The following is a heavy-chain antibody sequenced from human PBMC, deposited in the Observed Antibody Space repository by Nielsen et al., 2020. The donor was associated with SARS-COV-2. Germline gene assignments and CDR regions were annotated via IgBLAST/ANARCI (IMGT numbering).Heavy chain of an antibody. Sequence: SETLSLTCTVSGGSISSYYWSWIRQPPGKGLEWIGYIYYSGSTNYNPSLKSRVTISVDTSKNQFSLKLSSVTAADTAVYYCTRDHRGLYYFDYWGQGTLVTVSS. V-gene: IGHV4-59*01. CDR3: TRDHRGLYYFDY. CDR2: IYYSGST. J-gene: IGHJ4*02. CDR1: GGSISSYY.